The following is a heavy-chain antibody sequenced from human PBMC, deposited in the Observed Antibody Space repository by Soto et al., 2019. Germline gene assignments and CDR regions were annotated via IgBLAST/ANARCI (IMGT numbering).Heavy chain of an antibody. J-gene: IGHJ6*02. CDR3: ARAKLVLYYYYGMDV. CDR2: IYYSGST. D-gene: IGHD6-6*01. CDR1: GGSISSGGYY. V-gene: IGHV4-31*03. Sequence: QVQLQESGPGLVKPSQTLSLTCTVSGGSISSGGYYWSWIRQHPGKGLEWIGYIYYSGSTYYNPSLKSRVTTSVDTSKNQFSLKLSSVTAADTAVYYCARAKLVLYYYYGMDVWGQGTTVTVSS.